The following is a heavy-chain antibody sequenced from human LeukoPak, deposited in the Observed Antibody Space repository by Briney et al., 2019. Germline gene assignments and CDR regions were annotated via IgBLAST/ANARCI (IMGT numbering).Heavy chain of an antibody. CDR1: GGTFSSYA. CDR3: ARASIVFGELSIYYYYGMDV. V-gene: IGHV1-69*04. CDR2: IIPIFGIA. J-gene: IGHJ6*04. Sequence: GASVKVSCKASGGTFSSYAISWVRQAPGQGLEWMGRIIPIFGIANYAQKFQGRVTITADKSTSTAYMELSSLRAEDTAVYYCARASIVFGELSIYYYYGMDVWGKGTTVTVSS. D-gene: IGHD3-10*02.